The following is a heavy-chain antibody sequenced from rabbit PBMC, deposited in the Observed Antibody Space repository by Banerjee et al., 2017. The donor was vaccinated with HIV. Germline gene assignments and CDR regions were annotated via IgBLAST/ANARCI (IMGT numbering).Heavy chain of an antibody. CDR3: ARDLGGSSDL. CDR2: INTISGDT. J-gene: IGHJ4*01. CDR1: GFSFSSSYY. V-gene: IGHV1S45*01. Sequence: QEQLVESGGDLVKPGASLTLTCTASGFSFSSSYYMCWVRQAPGKGLEWIACINTISGDTVYATWAKGRFTISKASWTTVTLQMTSLTAADTATYFCARDLGGSSDLWGPGTLVTVS. D-gene: IGHD8-1*01.